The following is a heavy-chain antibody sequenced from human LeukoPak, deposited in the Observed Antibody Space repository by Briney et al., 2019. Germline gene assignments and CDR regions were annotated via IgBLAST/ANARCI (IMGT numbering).Heavy chain of an antibody. D-gene: IGHD2-15*01. CDR3: ARTHCSGGSCPN. CDR2: INPSGGST. J-gene: IGHJ4*02. CDR1: GYTFTSYY. Sequence: ASVKVSCKASGYTFTSYYMHWVRQAPGQGLEWMGIINPSGGSTSYAQKFQGRVTMTRDMSTSTVYMELSSLRSEDTAVYYCARTHCSGGSCPNWGQGTLVTVSS. V-gene: IGHV1-46*01.